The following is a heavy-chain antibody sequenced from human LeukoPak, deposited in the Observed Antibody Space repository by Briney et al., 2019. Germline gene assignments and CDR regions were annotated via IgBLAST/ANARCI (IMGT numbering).Heavy chain of an antibody. CDR1: GGSISSSNW. V-gene: IGHV4-4*02. CDR3: ARNTANDYYYYGMDV. Sequence: PSETLSLTCAVSGGSISSSNWWSWVRQPPGKGLEWIGEIYHSGSTNYNPSLKSRVTILVDKSKNQFSLKLSSVTAADTAVYYCARNTANDYYYYGMDVWGQGTTVTVSS. J-gene: IGHJ6*02. CDR2: IYHSGST.